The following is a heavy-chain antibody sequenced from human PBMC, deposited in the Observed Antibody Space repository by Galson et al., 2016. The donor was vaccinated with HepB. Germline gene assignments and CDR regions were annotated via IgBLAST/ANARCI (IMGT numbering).Heavy chain of an antibody. CDR2: TYYRSKWYY. J-gene: IGHJ3*02. V-gene: IGHV6-1*01. D-gene: IGHD6-19*01. CDR1: GDSVSGTTIA. CDR3: ARDGYTGGWHGAFEI. Sequence: CAISGDSVSGTTIAWNWIRHSPSRGLEWLGRTYYRSKWYYDYAGSVKSRITINPDTSRNQFSLQLNSVTPEDTAVYYCARDGYTGGWHGAFEIWGQGTMGTVSS.